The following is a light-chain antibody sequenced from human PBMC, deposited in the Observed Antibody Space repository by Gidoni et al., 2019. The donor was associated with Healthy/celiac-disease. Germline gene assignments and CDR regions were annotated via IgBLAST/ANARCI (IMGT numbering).Light chain of an antibody. V-gene: IGKV3-15*01. CDR2: GAP. CDR3: QQYNNWPPYT. CDR1: QSVSSN. J-gene: IGKJ2*01. Sequence: EILLTQSPATLSVSPGERATLSCRASQSVSSNLAWYQQKPGQATRLLIYGAPTRATGIPARFSGSGSGTEFTLTISSLQSEDFAVYYCQQYNNWPPYTFGQGTKLEIK.